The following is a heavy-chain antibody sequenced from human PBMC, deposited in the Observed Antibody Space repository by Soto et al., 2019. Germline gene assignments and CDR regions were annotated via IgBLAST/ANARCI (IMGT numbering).Heavy chain of an antibody. J-gene: IGHJ4*02. CDR3: ARTNSPGVEVADDDS. V-gene: IGHV4-4*02. Sequence: QVQLQESGPGLVKPSGTLSLTCAVSGGSISSSHWWSWVRQPPGKGLAWIGEIYHSGSTNYNPSLKSRVTISVDKSKNHFSLKLSSVTAADTAVYYCARTNSPGVEVADDDSWGQGTLVTVSS. CDR2: IYHSGST. CDR1: GGSISSSHW. D-gene: IGHD6-19*01.